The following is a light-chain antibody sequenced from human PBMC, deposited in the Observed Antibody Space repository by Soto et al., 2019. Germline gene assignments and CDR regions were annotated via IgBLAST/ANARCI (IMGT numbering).Light chain of an antibody. CDR3: GTWDRLSAGV. CDR2: ANN. V-gene: IGLV1-51*01. J-gene: IGLJ3*02. Sequence: QAVVTQPPSMSAAPGQTVTISCSGSSSNIGNYYVSWYQQVPGSAPKLVIYANNKRPSGIPDRFSGSKSGTSATLAIAGLQTGDEADYYCGTWDRLSAGVFGGGTKLTVL. CDR1: SSNIGNYY.